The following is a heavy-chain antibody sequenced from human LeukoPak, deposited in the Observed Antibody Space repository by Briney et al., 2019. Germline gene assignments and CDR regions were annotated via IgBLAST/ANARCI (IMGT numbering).Heavy chain of an antibody. CDR2: IYYSRTT. Sequence: SETLSLTCXVSGGSISXXXXXXXXXXXXXXXXWIGYIYYSRTTNYXXSLKXRVTMXXXTXKXQFSLKLSSVTAADTAVYYCARLSGSQTTPYWGQGTLVTVSS. D-gene: IGHD1-26*01. V-gene: IGHV4-59*08. CDR3: ARLSGSQTTPY. J-gene: IGHJ4*02. CDR1: GGSISXXX.